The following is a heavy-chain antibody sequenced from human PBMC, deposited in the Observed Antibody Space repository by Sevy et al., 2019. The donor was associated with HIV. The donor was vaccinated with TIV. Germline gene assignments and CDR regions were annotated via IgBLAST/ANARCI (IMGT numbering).Heavy chain of an antibody. CDR3: GRAMDV. CDR1: GFTFSSYW. V-gene: IGHV3-7*01. Sequence: GGSLRLSCAASGFTFSSYWMHWVRRAPGKGLEWVANLKKDGSEKDYVDSVKGRFTISRDNAKNSLYLQMNSLRPEDTAVYYCGRAMDVWGQGTTVTVSS. CDR2: LKKDGSEK. J-gene: IGHJ6*02.